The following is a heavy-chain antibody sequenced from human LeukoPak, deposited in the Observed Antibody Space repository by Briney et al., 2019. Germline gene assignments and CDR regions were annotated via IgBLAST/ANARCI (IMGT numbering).Heavy chain of an antibody. V-gene: IGHV4-34*01. Sequence: PSETLSLTCAVYGGSFSGYYWSWIRQPPGKGLEWIGEINHSGSTNYNPSLKSRVTISVDTSKNQFSLKLSSVTAADTAVYYCARHGYYVMVRGTPFDPWGQGTLVTVSS. D-gene: IGHD3-10*01. J-gene: IGHJ5*02. CDR3: ARHGYYVMVRGTPFDP. CDR2: INHSGST. CDR1: GGSFSGYY.